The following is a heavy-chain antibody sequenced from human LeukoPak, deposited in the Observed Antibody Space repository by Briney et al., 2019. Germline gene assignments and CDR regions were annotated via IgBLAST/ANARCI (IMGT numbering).Heavy chain of an antibody. D-gene: IGHD5-24*01. CDR1: GFTFSDSY. J-gene: IGHJ4*02. CDR2: ISGSGHDI. V-gene: IGHV3-11*01. CDR3: AKAAKMAAINPFDY. Sequence: GGSLRLSCAASGFTFSDSYMTWVRQAPGKGVEWVAYISGSGHDINYSESAKGRFTISRDNAKNSLYLQMNSLRAEDTAVYYCAKAAKMAAINPFDYWGQGTLVTVSS.